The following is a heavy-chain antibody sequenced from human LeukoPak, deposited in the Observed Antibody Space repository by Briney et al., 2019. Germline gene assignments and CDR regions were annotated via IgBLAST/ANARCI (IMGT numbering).Heavy chain of an antibody. CDR2: ISGGNT. Sequence: GGSLRLSCAASGFTFSSYGTSWVRQAPGKGLEWVSGISGGNTYYADSVKGRFTVSRDNSKNTMYLQMNSLRAEDTAIYYCAKWNGYGDYWGQGTLVTVSS. J-gene: IGHJ4*02. CDR3: AKWNGYGDY. D-gene: IGHD3-3*01. V-gene: IGHV3-23*01. CDR1: GFTFSSYG.